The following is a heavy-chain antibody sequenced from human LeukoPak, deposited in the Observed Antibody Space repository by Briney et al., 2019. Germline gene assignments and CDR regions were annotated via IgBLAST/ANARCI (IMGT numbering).Heavy chain of an antibody. J-gene: IGHJ4*02. CDR2: INPNSGGT. CDR3: AREIVAVADETGDY. Sequence: ASVKVSCKASGGTFSSYAISWVRQAPGQGLEWMGWINPNSGGTNYAQKFQGWVTMTRDTSISTAYMELSRLRSDDTAVYYCAREIVAVADETGDYWGQGTLVTVSS. CDR1: GGTFSSYA. D-gene: IGHD6-19*01. V-gene: IGHV1-2*04.